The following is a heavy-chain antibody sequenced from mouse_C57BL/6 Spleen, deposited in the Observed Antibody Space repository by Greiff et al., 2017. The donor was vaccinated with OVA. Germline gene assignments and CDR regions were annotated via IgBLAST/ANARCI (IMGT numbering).Heavy chain of an antibody. CDR3: AKSDEGYYGPYFDY. CDR1: GYTFTSYW. D-gene: IGHD2-3*01. Sequence: QVQLQQPGAELVKPGASVKLSCKASGYTFTSYWMHWVKQRPGRGLEWIGRIDPNSGGTTYNEKFKSKATLTVDKSSSTAYMQPSSLTSEVSADDYCAKSDEGYYGPYFDYWGQGTTLTVSS. J-gene: IGHJ2*01. CDR2: IDPNSGGT. V-gene: IGHV1-72*01.